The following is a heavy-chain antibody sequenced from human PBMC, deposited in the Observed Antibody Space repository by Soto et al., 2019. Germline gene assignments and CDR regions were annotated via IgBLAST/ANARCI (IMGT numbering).Heavy chain of an antibody. V-gene: IGHV1-18*01. CDR3: ARVGAIAPAEGDY. D-gene: IGHD6-13*01. J-gene: IGHJ4*02. CDR1: GYTFTSYG. CDR2: ISGYNNNK. Sequence: QIQLVQSGTEVREPGASVKVSCQASGYTFTSYGIIWVRQAPGQGLELMGWISGYNNNKNYAQKYQARGTITTDTSTRTAYMELRSLRSDDTAVYYCARVGAIAPAEGDYWGQGTLVTVSS.